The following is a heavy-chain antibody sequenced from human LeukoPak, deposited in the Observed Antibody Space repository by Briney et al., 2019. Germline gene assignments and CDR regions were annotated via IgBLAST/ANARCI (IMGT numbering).Heavy chain of an antibody. Sequence: GGSLRLSCAASGFTFNSYAMNWVRQAPGKGLEWVSVISGSGGVTLYADSLKGRFTISRDNSKKTLYLQMNSLRVEDTAVYYCAKDRADFFDNSGDAFHIWGQGTGVTVSS. V-gene: IGHV3-23*01. CDR1: GFTFNSYA. CDR3: AKDRADFFDNSGDAFHI. CDR2: ISGSGGVT. J-gene: IGHJ3*02. D-gene: IGHD3-22*01.